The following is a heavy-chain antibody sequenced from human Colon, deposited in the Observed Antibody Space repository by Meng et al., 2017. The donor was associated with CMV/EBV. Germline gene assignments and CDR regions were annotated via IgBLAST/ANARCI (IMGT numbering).Heavy chain of an antibody. CDR2: ISGSGGDK. D-gene: IGHD2-15*01. CDR3: TKGVSGPLYYFDH. Sequence: GGSLRLSCAASGFTFSSYAMRWVRQALGKGLEWVSSISGSGGDKFYADSVRGRFTISRDNFKDTVYLEMNGLGAEDTAVYYCTKGVSGPLYYFDHWGQGMQVTVSS. CDR1: GFTFSSYA. J-gene: IGHJ4*02. V-gene: IGHV3-23*01.